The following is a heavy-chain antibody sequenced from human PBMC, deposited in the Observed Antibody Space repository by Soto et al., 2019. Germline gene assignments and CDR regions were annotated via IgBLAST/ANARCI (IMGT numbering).Heavy chain of an antibody. CDR2: ISAYNGNT. Sequence: GASVQVSCKASCYTFTSYGISWVRQAPGQGLEWMGWISAYNGNTNYAQKLQGRVTMTTDTSTSTAYMELRSLRSDDTAVYYCARDPATFGVVPYFDYWGQGTLVTGS. V-gene: IGHV1-18*01. D-gene: IGHD3-3*01. CDR3: ARDPATFGVVPYFDY. CDR1: CYTFTSYG. J-gene: IGHJ4*02.